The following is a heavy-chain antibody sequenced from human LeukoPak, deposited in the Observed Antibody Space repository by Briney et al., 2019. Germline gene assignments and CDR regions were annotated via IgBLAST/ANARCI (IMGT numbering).Heavy chain of an antibody. CDR1: GFTFSDYY. J-gene: IGHJ5*02. Sequence: GGSLRLSCAASGFTFSDYYMSWIRQAPGKGLEWVSSISSSGSTIYYADSVKGRFTISRDNAKNSLYLQMNSLRAEDTAVYYCARNVVVTAINWFDPWGQGTLVTVSS. CDR3: ARNVVVTAINWFDP. V-gene: IGHV3-11*01. CDR2: ISSSGSTI. D-gene: IGHD2-21*02.